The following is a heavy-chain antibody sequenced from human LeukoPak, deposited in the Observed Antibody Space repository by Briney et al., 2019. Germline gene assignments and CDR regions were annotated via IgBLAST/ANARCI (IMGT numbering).Heavy chain of an antibody. J-gene: IGHJ4*02. CDR3: ASERYYFDH. D-gene: IGHD1-14*01. CDR1: GFIDSSYV. CDR2: MNTNGAT. V-gene: IGHV3-23*01. Sequence: GESLRLSCAASGFIDSSYVMNWVRLTPGKGLELVSTMNTNGATYYADSVKGRFTVSRDNSKNTLFLFMNSLRDEDTAIYYCASERYYFDHWGQGTLVSVSS.